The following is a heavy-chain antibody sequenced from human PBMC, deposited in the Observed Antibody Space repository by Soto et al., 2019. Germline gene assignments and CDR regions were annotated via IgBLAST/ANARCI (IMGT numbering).Heavy chain of an antibody. CDR2: ISAGNGNI. V-gene: IGHV1-3*01. Sequence: QVQLVQSGAEVKKPGASVKVSCKASGYTFTSYAMRWVRQAPGQRLEWMGRISAGNGNIKYSQKFQGRVTITRDTSASTAYMELSSLRSEDTAVYYCARVRYSDYDFHYWGQGTLVTVSS. CDR3: ARVRYSDYDFHY. CDR1: GYTFTSYA. J-gene: IGHJ4*02. D-gene: IGHD5-12*01.